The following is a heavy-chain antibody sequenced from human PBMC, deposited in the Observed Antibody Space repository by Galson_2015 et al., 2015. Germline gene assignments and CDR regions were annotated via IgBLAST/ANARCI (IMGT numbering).Heavy chain of an antibody. D-gene: IGHD6-19*01. CDR2: ISGSGGST. Sequence: SLRLSCAASGFTFSSYARSWVRQAPGKGLEWVSAISGSGGSTYYADSVKGRFTISRDNSKNTLYLQMSSLRAEDTAVYYCAKCSVPEQIAVAGPFDYWGQGTLVTVSS. J-gene: IGHJ4*02. CDR1: GFTFSSYA. V-gene: IGHV3-23*01. CDR3: AKCSVPEQIAVAGPFDY.